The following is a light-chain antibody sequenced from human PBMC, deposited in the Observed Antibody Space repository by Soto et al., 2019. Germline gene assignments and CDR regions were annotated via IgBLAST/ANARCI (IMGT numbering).Light chain of an antibody. V-gene: IGKV1-33*01. CDR3: QQYVNLPYT. J-gene: IGKJ2*01. CDR2: DTT. Sequence: DIQMTQSPTSLAASVGDRVTISCQASQDLTNFFNWYQQKPGEAPNLLIYDTTTLEEGVPSRFSGGGSGTDFTFTINVLQPEDAAIYSCQQYVNLPYTFGQGTKLEIK. CDR1: QDLTNF.